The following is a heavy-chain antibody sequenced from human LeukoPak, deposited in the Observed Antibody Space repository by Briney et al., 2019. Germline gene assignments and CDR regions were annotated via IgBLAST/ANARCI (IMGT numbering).Heavy chain of an antibody. D-gene: IGHD2-15*01. Sequence: PGGSLRLSCAASGFTFSSYAMHWARQAPGKGLEWVAVISYDGSNKYYADSVKGRFTISRDNSKNTLYLQMNSLRAEGTAVYYCARRGSRGNYFDYWGQGTLVTVSS. J-gene: IGHJ4*02. CDR1: GFTFSSYA. CDR3: ARRGSRGNYFDY. CDR2: ISYDGSNK. V-gene: IGHV3-30*01.